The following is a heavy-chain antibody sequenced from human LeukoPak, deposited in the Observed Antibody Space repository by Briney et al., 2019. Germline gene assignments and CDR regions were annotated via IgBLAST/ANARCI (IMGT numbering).Heavy chain of an antibody. J-gene: IGHJ3*01. D-gene: IGHD2-15*01. Sequence: ASVKVSCKASGYTFTSYAMNWVRQAPGQGLEWMGWINTNTGNPRNTNYITGRISCSLDSSVSTANLQISSLKAEDTAVYDVARDAVPYCSGGRGSSSWYDFWGQGTMVTVSS. CDR2: INTNTGNP. CDR1: GYTFTSYA. CDR3: ARDAVPYCSGGRGSSSWYDF. V-gene: IGHV7-4-1*02.